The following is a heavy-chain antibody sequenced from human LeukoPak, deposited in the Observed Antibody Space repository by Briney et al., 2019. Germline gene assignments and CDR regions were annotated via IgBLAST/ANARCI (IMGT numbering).Heavy chain of an antibody. V-gene: IGHV1-69*13. J-gene: IGHJ4*02. Sequence: ASVKVSCKASGGTFSSYAISWVRQAPGQGLEWMGGIIPIFGTANYAQKFQGRVTITADESTSTAYMELSSLRSEDTAVYYCARSQLYYYDNTPFDYRGQGTLVTVSS. CDR1: GGTFSSYA. D-gene: IGHD3-22*01. CDR2: IIPIFGTA. CDR3: ARSQLYYYDNTPFDY.